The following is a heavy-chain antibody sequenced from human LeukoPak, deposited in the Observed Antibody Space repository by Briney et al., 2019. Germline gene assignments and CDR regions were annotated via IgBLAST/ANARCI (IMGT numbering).Heavy chain of an antibody. D-gene: IGHD4/OR15-4a*01. CDR3: VRRAGAYSHPYDY. CDR2: IYSDNT. Sequence: GGTLRLSCTVSGFTVSSNSMSWVRQAPGKGLEWVSFIYSDNTHYSDSFKGRLTISRDNSNNTLYLQMKSLRTDETAVYYCVRRAGAYSHPYDYWGQGTLVTVSS. V-gene: IGHV3-53*01. CDR1: GFTVSSNS. J-gene: IGHJ4*02.